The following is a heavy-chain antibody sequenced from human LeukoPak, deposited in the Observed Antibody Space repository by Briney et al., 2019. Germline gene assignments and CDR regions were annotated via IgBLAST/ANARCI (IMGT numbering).Heavy chain of an antibody. Sequence: GGSLRLSCAASGFTFSSFWLSWVRQAPGKGLEWVANIKHDGSEKNYVDSVKGRFTISRDNAKNSPYLQMNSLRADDTAVYYCARFHGSFDYWGQGTLVTVSS. CDR3: ARFHGSFDY. CDR1: GFTFSSFW. J-gene: IGHJ4*02. CDR2: IKHDGSEK. V-gene: IGHV3-7*01. D-gene: IGHD1-26*01.